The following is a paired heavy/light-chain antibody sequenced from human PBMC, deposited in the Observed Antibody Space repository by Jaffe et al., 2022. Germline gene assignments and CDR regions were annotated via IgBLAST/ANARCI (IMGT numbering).Heavy chain of an antibody. J-gene: IGHJ6*03. CDR3: AKDAIAVAGEDYYYMDV. Sequence: QVQLVESGGGVVQPGRSLRLSCAASGFTFSSYGMHWVRQAPGKGLEWVAVISYDGSNKYYADSVKGRFTISRDNSKNTLYLQMNSLRAEDTAVYYCAKDAIAVAGEDYYYMDVWGKGTTVTVSS. CDR1: GFTFSSYG. CDR2: ISYDGSNK. D-gene: IGHD6-19*01. V-gene: IGHV3-30*18.
Light chain of an antibody. V-gene: IGKV4-1*01. J-gene: IGKJ5*01. CDR2: WAS. CDR3: QQYYSTAT. CDR1: QSVLYSSNNKNY. Sequence: DIVMTQSPDSLAVSLGERATINCKSSQSVLYSSNNKNYLAWYQQKPGQPPKLLIYWASTRESGVPDRFSGSGSGTDFTLTISSLQAEDVAVYYCQQYYSTATFGQGTRLEIK.